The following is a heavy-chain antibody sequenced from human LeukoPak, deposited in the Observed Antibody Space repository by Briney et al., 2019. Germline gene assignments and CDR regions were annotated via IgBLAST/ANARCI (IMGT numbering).Heavy chain of an antibody. CDR2: ISGSGGST. J-gene: IGHJ4*02. Sequence: PGRSLRLSCAASGFTFSSYAMSWVRQAPGKGLEWVSAISGSGGSTYYADSVKGRFTISRDNSKNTLYLQMNSLRAEDTAVYYCARGGSYSSSFLDGNDYWGQGTLVTVSS. D-gene: IGHD6-6*01. CDR3: ARGGSYSSSFLDGNDY. V-gene: IGHV3-23*01. CDR1: GFTFSSYA.